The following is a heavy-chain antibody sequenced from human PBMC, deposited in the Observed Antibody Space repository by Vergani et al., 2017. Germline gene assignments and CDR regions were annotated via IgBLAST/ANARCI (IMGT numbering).Heavy chain of an antibody. CDR3: AGDRGCATIICYFSGAFYY. J-gene: IGHJ4*02. V-gene: IGHV3-33*01. D-gene: IGHD2-21*02. CDR1: GFSFSSFG. CDR2: IHYDGSHE. Sequence: QVQLVESGGGVVQPGRSLRLSCAASGFSFSSFGFHWVRQAPGKGLEWVAFIHYDGSHEYYIDYVKGRFTISSDNSKNTMILQMNGLRAEDTAVYYCAGDRGCATIICYFSGAFYYWGLGTLVSVSS.